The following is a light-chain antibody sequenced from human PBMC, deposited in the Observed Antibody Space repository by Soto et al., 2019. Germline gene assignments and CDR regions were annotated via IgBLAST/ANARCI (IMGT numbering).Light chain of an antibody. CDR1: QSISTY. V-gene: IGKV1-39*01. Sequence: DSQMTQSPSSLSASVGARVTITCRASQSISTYLNWYQQKPGKAPELLIYGASSLQSGVPSRFTGSGSGTDFTLTISSLQPADFATYHCQQSYSTPWTFGQGTKVEIK. CDR2: GAS. J-gene: IGKJ1*01. CDR3: QQSYSTPWT.